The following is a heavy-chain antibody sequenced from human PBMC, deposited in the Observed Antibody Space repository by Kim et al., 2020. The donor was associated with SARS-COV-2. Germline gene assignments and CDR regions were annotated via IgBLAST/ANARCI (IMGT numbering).Heavy chain of an antibody. CDR3: AKVIGSRDTGGFYYYYGMDV. V-gene: IGHV3-23*03. CDR2: IYSGGSST. D-gene: IGHD5-18*01. CDR1: GFTFSSYA. Sequence: GGSLRLSCAASGFTFSSYAMSWVRQAPGKGLEWVSVIYSGGSSTYYADSVKGRFTISRDNSKNTLYLQMNSLRAEDTAVYYCAKVIGSRDTGGFYYYYGMDVWGQGTTVTVSS. J-gene: IGHJ6*02.